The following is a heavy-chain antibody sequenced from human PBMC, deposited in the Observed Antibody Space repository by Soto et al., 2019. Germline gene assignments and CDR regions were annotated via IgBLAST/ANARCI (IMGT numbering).Heavy chain of an antibody. CDR1: GYTFTGYY. CDR2: INPNSGGT. V-gene: IGHV1-2*02. Sequence: ASVKVSCKASGYTFTGYYMHWVRQAPGQGLEWMGWINPNSGGTNYAQKFQGRVTMTRDTSISTAYMELSRLRSDDTAVYYCARVARVRGVTGYYYGMDVWGQGTTVTVSS. J-gene: IGHJ6*02. CDR3: ARVARVRGVTGYYYGMDV. D-gene: IGHD3-10*01.